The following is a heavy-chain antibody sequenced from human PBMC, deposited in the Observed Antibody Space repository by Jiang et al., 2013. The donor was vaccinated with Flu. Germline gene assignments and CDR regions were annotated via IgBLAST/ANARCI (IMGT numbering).Heavy chain of an antibody. D-gene: IGHD2-2*02. CDR2: IIPIFGTA. V-gene: IGHV1-69*13. J-gene: IGHJ6*02. CDR3: AVVPAAIGSLVEYYYYGMDV. Sequence: GAEVKKPGSSVKVSCKASGGTFSSYAISWVRQAPGQGLEWMGGIIPIFGTANYAQKFQGRVTITADESTSTAYMELSSLRSEDTAVYYCAVVPAAIGSLVEYYYYGMDVWGQGTTVTVS. CDR1: GGTFSSYA.